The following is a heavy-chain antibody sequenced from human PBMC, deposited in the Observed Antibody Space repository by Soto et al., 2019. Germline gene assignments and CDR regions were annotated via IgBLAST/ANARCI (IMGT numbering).Heavy chain of an antibody. CDR2: IWYDGSNK. V-gene: IGHV3-33*01. J-gene: IGHJ3*02. Sequence: GGSLRLSCAASGFTFSSYGMHWVRQAPGKGLEWVAVIWYDGSNKYYADSVKGRFTISRDNSKNTLYLQMNSLRAEDTAVYYCARDNIPRGITMVRGVIAFDIWGQGTMVTISS. CDR3: ARDNIPRGITMVRGVIAFDI. D-gene: IGHD3-10*01. CDR1: GFTFSSYG.